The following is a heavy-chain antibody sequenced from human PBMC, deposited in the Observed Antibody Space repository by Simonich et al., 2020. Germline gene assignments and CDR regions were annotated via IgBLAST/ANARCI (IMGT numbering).Heavy chain of an antibody. V-gene: IGHV3-48*01. CDR1: GFTFSSYS. CDR2: ISSSSSTI. D-gene: IGHD5-12*01. J-gene: IGHJ3*02. Sequence: EVQLVESGGGLVQPGGSLRLSCAASGFTFSSYSMNWVRQAPGKGLEWVSTISSSSSTIYYEDSVKGRFTISRDNANNSLYLQMNSLRAEDTAVYYCARDSSYYAFDIWGQGTMVTVSS. CDR3: ARDSSYYAFDI.